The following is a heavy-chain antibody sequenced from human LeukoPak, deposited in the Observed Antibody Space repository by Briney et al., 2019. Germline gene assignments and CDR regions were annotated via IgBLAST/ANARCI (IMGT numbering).Heavy chain of an antibody. V-gene: IGHV3-74*01. J-gene: IGHJ4*02. CDR2: ISNDGSST. CDR1: GFSFSSYW. D-gene: IGHD3-10*01. Sequence: GGSLRLSCAASGFSFSSYWMHWVRQAPGKGLVWVSRISNDGSSTIYADSVKGRFTISRDNAKNTLYLQMNSLRAEDTAVYYCARLGSGSTLDCWGQGILVTVSS. CDR3: ARLGSGSTLDC.